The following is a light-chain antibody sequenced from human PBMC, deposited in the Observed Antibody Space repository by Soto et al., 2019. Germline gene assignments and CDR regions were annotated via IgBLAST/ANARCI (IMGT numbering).Light chain of an antibody. CDR3: QQYDNFPYT. CDR2: EAS. Sequence: DIQMTQSPSSLSAFVGDRVTITCQTSQDINNYLNWYQQKPGKAPKLLIYEASNLETGVPSRFSGSGSGTDFAFTISSLQPEDIGTYYCQQYDNFPYTFGQGTKLEIK. V-gene: IGKV1-33*01. CDR1: QDINNY. J-gene: IGKJ2*01.